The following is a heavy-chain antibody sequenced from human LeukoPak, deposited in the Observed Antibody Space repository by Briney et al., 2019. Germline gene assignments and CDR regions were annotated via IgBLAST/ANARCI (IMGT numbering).Heavy chain of an antibody. J-gene: IGHJ4*02. CDR3: ARAVMVRGVLLRPFGD. D-gene: IGHD3-10*01. CDR2: IYTDGRT. Sequence: GGSLRLSCAASGFTVSSDYMSWVHQAPGKGLEWVSLIYTDGRTNYADSVKGRFTISRDNSKTTLFLQMNDLRVEDTAVYYCARAVMVRGVLLRPFGDWGQGTLVTVSS. CDR1: GFTVSSDY. V-gene: IGHV3-66*01.